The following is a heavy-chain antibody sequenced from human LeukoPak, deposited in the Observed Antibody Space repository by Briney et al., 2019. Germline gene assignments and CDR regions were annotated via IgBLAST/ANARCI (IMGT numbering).Heavy chain of an antibody. Sequence: GGSLRLSCTASGFTFSGYWMNWVRQAPGKGLVWVSRIGSDGGSTTSADSVKGRFTISRDNAKNTLYLQMTSLRAEDTAVYYCARGGSGNFHYWGQGTLVTVSS. J-gene: IGHJ4*02. CDR3: ARGGSGNFHY. CDR1: GFTFSGYW. V-gene: IGHV3-74*03. CDR2: IGSDGGST. D-gene: IGHD1-26*01.